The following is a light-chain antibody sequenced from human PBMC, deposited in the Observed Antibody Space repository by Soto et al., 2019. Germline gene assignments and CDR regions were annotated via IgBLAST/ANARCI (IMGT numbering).Light chain of an antibody. J-gene: IGKJ1*01. CDR2: AAS. CDR1: QSISSY. Sequence: DIQMTQSPSSLSASVGDRVTITCRASQSISSYLNWYQQKPGKAPKLLIYAASSLQSGAPSRFIGSGSGTDFTLTISSLQPEDFATYYCQQSYSTPWTFGQGTKVESK. V-gene: IGKV1-39*01. CDR3: QQSYSTPWT.